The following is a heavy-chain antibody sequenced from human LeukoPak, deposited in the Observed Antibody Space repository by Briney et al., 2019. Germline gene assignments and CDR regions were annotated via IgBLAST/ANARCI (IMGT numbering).Heavy chain of an antibody. V-gene: IGHV4-34*01. CDR3: ARVELVRGVIPYYFDY. CDR1: GGSFSGYY. CDR2: INHSGST. Sequence: SETLSLTCAVYGGSFSGYYWSWIRQPPGKGLEWIGEINHSGSTNYNPPLKSRVTISVDTSKNQFSLKLSSVTAADTAVYYCARVELVRGVIPYYFDYWGQGTLVTVSS. D-gene: IGHD3-10*01. J-gene: IGHJ4*02.